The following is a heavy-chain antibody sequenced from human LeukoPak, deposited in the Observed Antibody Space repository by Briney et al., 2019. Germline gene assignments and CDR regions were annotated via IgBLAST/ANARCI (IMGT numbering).Heavy chain of an antibody. D-gene: IGHD3-10*01. Sequence: GGSLRLSCAASGFTFSSYAMHWVRQAPGKGLEWVAVISYDGSNKYYADSVKGRFTISRDNAKNSLYLQMNSLRAEDTAVYYCARVPYGSGSYSDYWGQGTLVTVSS. CDR1: GFTFSSYA. V-gene: IGHV3-30*04. CDR3: ARVPYGSGSYSDY. CDR2: ISYDGSNK. J-gene: IGHJ4*02.